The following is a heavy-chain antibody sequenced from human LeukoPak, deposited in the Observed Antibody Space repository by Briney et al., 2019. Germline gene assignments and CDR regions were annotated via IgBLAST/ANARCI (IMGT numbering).Heavy chain of an antibody. CDR2: ISSGGSTI. CDR1: GFTFRNYS. CDR3: ARDSYWLGGTIGAFDI. Sequence: PGGSLRLSCAASGFTFRNYSVNWVRQAPGKGLEWVSYISSGGSTIHYADSVKGRFTISRDNAKNSLYLQMNSLRAEDTAVYYCARDSYWLGGTIGAFDIWGQGTMVTVSS. V-gene: IGHV3-48*04. J-gene: IGHJ3*02. D-gene: IGHD3-10*01.